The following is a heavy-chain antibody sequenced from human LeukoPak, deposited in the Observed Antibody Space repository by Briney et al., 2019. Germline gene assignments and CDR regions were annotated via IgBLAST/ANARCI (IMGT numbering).Heavy chain of an antibody. J-gene: IGHJ4*02. D-gene: IGHD3-16*02. Sequence: GESLKISCKGSGYSFTSYWIGWVRQMPGKGLEWMGIIYPGDSDTRYSPSFQGQVTISADKSISPAYLQWSSLNASETAMCYCARPGGLRLGELSVLRYWGQGTLVTVSS. CDR3: ARPGGLRLGELSVLRY. CDR2: IYPGDSDT. V-gene: IGHV5-51*01. CDR1: GYSFTSYW.